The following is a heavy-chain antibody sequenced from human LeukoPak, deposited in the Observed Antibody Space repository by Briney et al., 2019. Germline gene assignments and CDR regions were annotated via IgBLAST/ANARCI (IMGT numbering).Heavy chain of an antibody. CDR1: GYTFNDYH. CDR2: VDLEDGDT. J-gene: IGHJ4*02. V-gene: IGHV1-69-2*01. CDR3: ARGSRSFDWLRSYFDF. Sequence: ASVKVSCKSSGYTFNDYHIHWVQQAPGKGLEWMGRVDLEDGDTIYAEKFQGRVTITADTSTDTAYMDLSSLRSFDTAVYYCARGSRSFDWLRSYFDFCGQGTLVSVSS. D-gene: IGHD3-9*01.